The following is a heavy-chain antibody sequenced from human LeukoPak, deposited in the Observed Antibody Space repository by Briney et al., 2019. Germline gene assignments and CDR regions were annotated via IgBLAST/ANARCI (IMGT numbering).Heavy chain of an antibody. J-gene: IGHJ4*02. CDR2: MNPNSGNT. CDR3: ARGEGVTGKFDY. D-gene: IGHD2-21*02. V-gene: IGHV1-8*01. CDR1: GYTFTSYD. Sequence: ASVKVSCKASGYTFTSYDINWGRQATGQGLEWMGWMNPNSGNTGYAQKFQGRVTMTRNTSISTAYMELSSLRSEDTAVYYCARGEGVTGKFDYWGQGTLVTVSS.